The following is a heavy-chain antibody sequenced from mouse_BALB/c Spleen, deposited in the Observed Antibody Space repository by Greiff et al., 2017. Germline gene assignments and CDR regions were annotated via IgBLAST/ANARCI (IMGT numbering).Heavy chain of an antibody. CDR2: ISDSGST. J-gene: IGHJ4*01. CDR3: AILGSYAMDY. V-gene: IGHV3-2*02. CDR1: GYSITSDYA. Sequence: EVQLVESGPGLVKPSQSLSLTCTVTGYSITSDYAWNWNRHFPGNQLEWMGYISDSGSTSYNPSLKSRIAITRDTTKNQFFLQLNSVTTEDTATYYCAILGSYAMDYWGQGTSVTVSS. D-gene: IGHD4-1*01.